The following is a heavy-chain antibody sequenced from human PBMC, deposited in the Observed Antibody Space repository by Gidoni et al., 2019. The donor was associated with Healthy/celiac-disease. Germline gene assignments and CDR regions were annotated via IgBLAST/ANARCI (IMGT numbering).Heavy chain of an antibody. D-gene: IGHD3-3*01. Sequence: EVQLVESGGGLVQPGRSLSLSGTAPGSTFGDHALSCVRQDPGKGLEWVGFIRSKAYGGTTESAESVKGRFTISRDDSNSIAYLQMNSLKTEDTAVYYCTRGHPTIFGVVDIQSENYYYGMDVWGQGTTVTVSS. J-gene: IGHJ6*02. CDR3: TRGHPTIFGVVDIQSENYYYGMDV. CDR2: IRSKAYGGTT. CDR1: GSTFGDHA. V-gene: IGHV3-49*04.